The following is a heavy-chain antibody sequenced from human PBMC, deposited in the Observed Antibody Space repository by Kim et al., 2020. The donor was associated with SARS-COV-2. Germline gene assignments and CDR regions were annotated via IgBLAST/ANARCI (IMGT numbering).Heavy chain of an antibody. J-gene: IGHJ5*01. CDR1: GVSFSGYY. CDR3: ARGPIPNGLSDS. Sequence: SETLSLTCAVYGVSFSGYYWSWIRQTPGKGLEWIGEISHRGSTNYNSSLKSRVTLSVDTSNNQFSLRLTSVTAADTAIYYCARGPIPNGLSDSWGHGNL. D-gene: IGHD2-8*01. CDR2: ISHRGST. V-gene: IGHV4-34*01.